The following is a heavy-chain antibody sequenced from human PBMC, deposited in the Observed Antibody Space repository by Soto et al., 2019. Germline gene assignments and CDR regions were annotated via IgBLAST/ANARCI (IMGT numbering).Heavy chain of an antibody. J-gene: IGHJ3*02. D-gene: IGHD3-10*01. CDR2: IYYSGST. CDR3: ARAPSITMVRGVIIRSGAFDI. V-gene: IGHV4-59*01. CDR1: GGSISSYY. Sequence: PSETLSLTCTVSGGSISSYYWSWIRQPPGKGLEWIGYIYYSGSTNYNPSLKSRVTISVDTSKNQFSLKLSSVTAADTAVYYCARAPSITMVRGVIIRSGAFDIWGQGTMVTVSS.